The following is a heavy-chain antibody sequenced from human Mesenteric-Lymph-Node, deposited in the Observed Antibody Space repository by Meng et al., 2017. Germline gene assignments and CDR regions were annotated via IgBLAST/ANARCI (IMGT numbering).Heavy chain of an antibody. D-gene: IGHD3-9*01. Sequence: GESLKISCAASGFTFSSYSMNWVRQAPGKGLEWVSSISSSSSYIYYADSVKGRFTISRDNAKNSLYLQMNSLRAEDTAVYYCARDSGSTYYDILTGLIDYWGQGTLVTVSS. CDR3: ARDSGSTYYDILTGLIDY. CDR2: ISSSSSYI. J-gene: IGHJ4*02. CDR1: GFTFSSYS. V-gene: IGHV3-21*01.